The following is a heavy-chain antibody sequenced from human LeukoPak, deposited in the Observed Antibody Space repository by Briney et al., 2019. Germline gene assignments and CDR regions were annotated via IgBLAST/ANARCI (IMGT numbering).Heavy chain of an antibody. CDR1: GGSISNYY. CDR3: ARGGGWGNWNDAVDY. CDR2: IHNSGST. D-gene: IGHD1-1*01. J-gene: IGHJ4*02. V-gene: IGHV4-59*01. Sequence: SETLSLTCTVSGGSISNYYWSWIRQTPGKGLEWIGYIHNSGSTKYNPSLKSPVSISVDTSKNQFSLKVNSVTAADTAVYYCARGGGWGNWNDAVDYWGQGTLVTVSS.